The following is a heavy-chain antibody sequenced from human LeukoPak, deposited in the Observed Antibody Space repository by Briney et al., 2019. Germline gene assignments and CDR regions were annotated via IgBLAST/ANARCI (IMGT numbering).Heavy chain of an antibody. Sequence: SETLSLTCTVSGGSISSGGYYWSWIRQPPGKGLEWIGYIYHSGSTYYNPSLKSRVTISVDRSKNQFSLKLSSVTAADTAVYYCARDQARGGPGGFWGFDYWGQGTLVTVSS. V-gene: IGHV4-30-2*01. CDR3: ARDQARGGPGGFWGFDY. J-gene: IGHJ4*02. D-gene: IGHD3-10*01. CDR2: IYHSGST. CDR1: GGSISSGGYY.